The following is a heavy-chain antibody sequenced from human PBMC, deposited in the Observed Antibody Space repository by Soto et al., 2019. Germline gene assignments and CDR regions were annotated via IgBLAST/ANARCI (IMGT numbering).Heavy chain of an antibody. CDR3: ARPRGIAPAVWYLDL. Sequence: QVQLQESGPGLVKPSETLSLTCTVSGGSISSHYWSWIRQPPGRGLEWIGFIYYSGITDSNPSLKTRVTITLDTSQTQLSLRLSSVTAADTAVYYCARPRGIAPAVWYLDLWGRGTLVTVSS. J-gene: IGHJ2*01. D-gene: IGHD6-13*01. V-gene: IGHV4-59*08. CDR2: IYYSGIT. CDR1: GGSISSHY.